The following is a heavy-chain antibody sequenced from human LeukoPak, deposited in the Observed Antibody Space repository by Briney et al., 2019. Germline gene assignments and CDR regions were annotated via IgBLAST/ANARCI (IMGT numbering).Heavy chain of an antibody. V-gene: IGHV1-18*01. CDR2: ISVNNGNT. J-gene: IGHJ6*03. CDR1: GYTFTSYG. D-gene: IGHD3-22*01. CDR3: AREGYYDSSGYYRTIYYMDV. Sequence: GASVKVSCKASGYTFTSYGISWVRQAPGQGLEWMGWISVNNGNTNYAQKLRGRVTMTTDTSTSTAYMELRSLRSDDTAVYYCAREGYYDSSGYYRTIYYMDVWGKGTTVTVSS.